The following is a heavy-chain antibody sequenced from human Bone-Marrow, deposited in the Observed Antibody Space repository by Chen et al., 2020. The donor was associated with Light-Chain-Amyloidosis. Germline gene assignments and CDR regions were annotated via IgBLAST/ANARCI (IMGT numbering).Heavy chain of an antibody. D-gene: IGHD6-13*01. J-gene: IGHJ4*02. CDR2: MHHSGGT. V-gene: IGHV4-4*02. CDR3: AREDVQQVGYDY. Sequence: QVHLQESGPGLVKPSGTLSLNCTVSGAPISDNNWWVWVRQSPGKGLEWIAEMHHSGGTNYNPSLKSRLTISVDESKSQFSLKVTSVTAADTAVYYCAREDVQQVGYDYWGQGALVTVSS. CDR1: GAPISDNNW.